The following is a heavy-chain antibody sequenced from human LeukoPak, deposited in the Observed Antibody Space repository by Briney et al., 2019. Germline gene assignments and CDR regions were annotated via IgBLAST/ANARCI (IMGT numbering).Heavy chain of an antibody. Sequence: PGGSLRLSCAASGFTFSSYGMHWVRQAPGKGLEWVAFIRYDGSNKYYADSVKGRFTISRDNSKNTLYLQMNSLRAEDTAVYYCAKDLSHWDYYYYMDVWGKGTTVTVSS. CDR2: IRYDGSNK. CDR3: AKDLSHWDYYYYMDV. J-gene: IGHJ6*03. D-gene: IGHD3-16*01. CDR1: GFTFSSYG. V-gene: IGHV3-30*02.